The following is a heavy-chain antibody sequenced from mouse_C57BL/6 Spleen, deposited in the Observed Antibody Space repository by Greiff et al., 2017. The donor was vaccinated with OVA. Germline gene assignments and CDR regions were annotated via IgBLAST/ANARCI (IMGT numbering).Heavy chain of an antibody. D-gene: IGHD4-1*01. CDR1: GFTFSSYA. CDR2: ISSGGDYI. CDR3: TREGSLGLLFDY. V-gene: IGHV5-9-1*02. Sequence: DVMLVESGEGLVKPGGSLKLSCAASGFTFSSYAMSWVRQTPEKRLEWVAYISSGGDYIYYADTVKGRFTISRDNARNTLYLQMSSLKSEDTAMYYCTREGSLGLLFDYWGQGTTLTVSS. J-gene: IGHJ2*01.